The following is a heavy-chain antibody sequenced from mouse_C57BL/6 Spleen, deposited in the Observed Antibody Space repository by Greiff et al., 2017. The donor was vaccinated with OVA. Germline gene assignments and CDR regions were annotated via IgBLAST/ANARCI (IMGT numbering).Heavy chain of an antibody. D-gene: IGHD2-4*01. CDR1: GYSFTSYY. V-gene: IGHV1-66*01. J-gene: IGHJ2*01. CDR2: IYPGSGNT. Sequence: QVQLQQSGPELVKPGASVKISCKASGYSFTSYYIHWVKQRPGQGLEWIGWIYPGSGNTKYNEKFKGKATLTADTSSRTAYMQLSSLTSEDSAVYYCARNYDYDVRFDYWGQGTTLTVSS. CDR3: ARNYDYDVRFDY.